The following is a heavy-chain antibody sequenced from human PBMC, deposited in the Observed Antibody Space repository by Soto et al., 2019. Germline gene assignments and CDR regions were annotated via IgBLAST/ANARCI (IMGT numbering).Heavy chain of an antibody. CDR1: GFTFSVYY. CDR2: ISSSGSSI. D-gene: IGHD2-2*02. V-gene: IGHV3-11*01. J-gene: IGHJ6*02. Sequence: PGGSLRLSCAASGFTFSVYYMSWIRQAPGKGLEWVSYISSSGSSIYYADSVKGRFTISRDNAKNALYLQMNSLRAEDTAVYYCARDPIARALYGMDVWGQGTTVTVSS. CDR3: ARDPIARALYGMDV.